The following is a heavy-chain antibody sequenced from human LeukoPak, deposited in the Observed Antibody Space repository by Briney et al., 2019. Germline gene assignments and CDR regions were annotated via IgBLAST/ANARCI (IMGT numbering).Heavy chain of an antibody. J-gene: IGHJ4*02. V-gene: IGHV3-74*03. CDR2: IGSDGSVT. CDR3: AKGGKWDVTPFDY. CDR1: GFSFTNYW. Sequence: GGSLRLSCAVSGFSFTNYWMHWVRQDPGKGLVWVSYIGSDGSVTKYADSVKGRFTISRDNAVNTLYLQMNSLRVEDTAVYYCAKGGKWDVTPFDYWGQGTLVAVSS. D-gene: IGHD1-26*01.